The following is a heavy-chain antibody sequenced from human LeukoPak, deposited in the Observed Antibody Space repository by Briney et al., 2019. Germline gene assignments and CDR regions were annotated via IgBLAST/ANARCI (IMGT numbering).Heavy chain of an antibody. CDR2: IYYSGST. D-gene: IGHD6-13*01. CDR3: AGASMRASTREAAGNDY. CDR1: GCSSSPYY. J-gene: IGHJ4*02. V-gene: IGHV4-59*12. Sequence: SETLSLTCTGSGCSSSPYYWGWLRQPPGKGREWIGYIYYSGSTNYNPSLRSGLTISLDTSKNPSSLKLSLVPAADTAVYSCAGASMRASTREAAGNDYWGQGTLVTVSS.